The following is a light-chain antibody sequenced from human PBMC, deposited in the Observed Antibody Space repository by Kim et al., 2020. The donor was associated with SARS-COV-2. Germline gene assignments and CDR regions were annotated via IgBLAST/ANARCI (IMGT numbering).Light chain of an antibody. V-gene: IGLV1-47*01. CDR3: AVWDDSLSGRV. CDR1: SSSIANNY. J-gene: IGLJ3*02. CDR2: RNN. Sequence: GQTVTISCSGSSSSIANNYVYWYQHLPRTAPKLLIYRNNQRPSGVPDRFSGSKSGTSASLAISGLRSEDEADYYCAVWDDSLSGRVFGGGTQLTVL.